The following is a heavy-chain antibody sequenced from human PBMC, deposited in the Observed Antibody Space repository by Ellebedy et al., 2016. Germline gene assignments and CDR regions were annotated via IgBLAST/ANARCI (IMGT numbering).Heavy chain of an antibody. CDR1: GFTFSSYG. V-gene: IGHV3-33*03. Sequence: GESLKISCEASGFTFSSYGMHWVRQAPGKGLEWVAVIWNDGSYKYYGDSVKGRFTISRDNSNNTLYLQMNSLRVEDTAVYYCAKDRLGATLGFDYWGQGALVTVSS. CDR2: IWNDGSYK. J-gene: IGHJ4*02. D-gene: IGHD1-26*01. CDR3: AKDRLGATLGFDY.